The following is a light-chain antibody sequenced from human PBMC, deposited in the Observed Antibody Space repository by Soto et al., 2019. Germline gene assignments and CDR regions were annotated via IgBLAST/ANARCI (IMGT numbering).Light chain of an antibody. V-gene: IGLV2-14*01. CDR3: SSYTGSSTVV. CDR2: DVS. CDR1: SSDVGGYNY. Sequence: QSALTQPASVSGSPGQSITISCTGTSSDVGGYNYVSWYHQHPGKAPKLMIYDVSNRPSGVSNRFSGSKSGNTASLTISGLQSEYEADYYCSSYTGSSTVVFGGGTKLTVL. J-gene: IGLJ2*01.